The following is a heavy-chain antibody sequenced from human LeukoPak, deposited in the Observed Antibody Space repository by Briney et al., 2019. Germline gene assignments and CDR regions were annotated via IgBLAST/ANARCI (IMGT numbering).Heavy chain of an antibody. Sequence: PSETLSLTCTVSGGSISSSSYYWGWIRQPPGKGLEWIGSIYYSGSTYYNPSLKSRVTISVDTYKNQFSLKLSSVTAADTAVYYCARDGDDSSGYYELPFDYWGQGTLVTVSS. CDR3: ARDGDDSSGYYELPFDY. D-gene: IGHD3-22*01. CDR2: IYYSGST. J-gene: IGHJ4*02. V-gene: IGHV4-39*07. CDR1: GGSISSSSYY.